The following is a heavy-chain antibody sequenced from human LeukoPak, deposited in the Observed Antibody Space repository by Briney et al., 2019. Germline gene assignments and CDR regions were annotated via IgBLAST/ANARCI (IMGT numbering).Heavy chain of an antibody. V-gene: IGHV3-21*01. Sequence: PGGSLRLSCAASGFTFSSYSMNWVRQAPGKGLEWVSSISSSSSYIYYADSVKGRFTISRDNAKNSLYLQMNSLRAEDTAVYYCARDRGNYVWGSDRPLWGQGTLVSDCS. CDR1: GFTFSSYS. D-gene: IGHD3-16*02. CDR2: ISSSSSYI. CDR3: ARDRGNYVWGSDRPL. J-gene: IGHJ4*02.